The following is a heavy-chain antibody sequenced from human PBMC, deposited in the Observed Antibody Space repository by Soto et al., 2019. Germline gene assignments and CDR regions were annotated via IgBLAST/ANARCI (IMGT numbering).Heavy chain of an antibody. V-gene: IGHV3-74*01. CDR1: GFTFSNYW. Sequence: EVQLVESGGGLVQPGGSLRLSCAASGFTFSNYWMYWVRQAPGKGLVWVSRTNSDGSTSSYADSVKGRFTISRDNAKTTLYRQMNSLSAEDTAVYYCARGDCVGGSCYSLAGSFYYYMDVWGKGPTVNVFS. J-gene: IGHJ6*03. D-gene: IGHD2-15*01. CDR3: ARGDCVGGSCYSLAGSFYYYMDV. CDR2: TNSDGSTS.